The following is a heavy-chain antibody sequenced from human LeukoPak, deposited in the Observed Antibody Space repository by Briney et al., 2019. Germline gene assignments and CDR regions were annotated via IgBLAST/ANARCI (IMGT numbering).Heavy chain of an antibody. D-gene: IGHD1-26*01. CDR1: GYSISSGYY. J-gene: IGHJ5*02. CDR3: ARESVGATDP. Sequence: PSETLSLTCTVSGYSISSGYYWGWIRQPPGKGLEWIGSIYHSGSTYYNPSLKSRVTISRDTSKNQFSLKLSSVTAADSAVYYCARESVGATDPWGQGTLVTVSS. V-gene: IGHV4-38-2*02. CDR2: IYHSGST.